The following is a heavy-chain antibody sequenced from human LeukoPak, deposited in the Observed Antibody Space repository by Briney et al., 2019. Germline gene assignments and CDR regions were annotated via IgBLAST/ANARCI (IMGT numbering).Heavy chain of an antibody. Sequence: GGSLRLSCAASGITFSRYWMTWVRQAPGKGPEWVATIKQVGSEKYYVDSVKGRFTISRDNTKNSLYLQVNTLRAEDTAVYYCARGGQSSSWFWIDWGQGTQVTVSS. CDR2: IKQVGSEK. J-gene: IGHJ4*02. CDR1: GITFSRYW. V-gene: IGHV3-7*01. D-gene: IGHD6-19*01. CDR3: ARGGQSSSWFWID.